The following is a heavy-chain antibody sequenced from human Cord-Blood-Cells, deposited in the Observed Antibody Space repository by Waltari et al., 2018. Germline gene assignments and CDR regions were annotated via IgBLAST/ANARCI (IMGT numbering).Heavy chain of an antibody. CDR2: IRYDGSNK. V-gene: IGHV3-30*02. Sequence: QVQLVESGGGVVQPGGSLRLSCAASGFTFSSYGMHWVRQAPGKGLEWVEFIRYDGSNKYYADCVKGRFTISRDNSKNTLYLQMNSLRAEDTAVYYCAKDSGQQLDYWGQGTLVTVSS. CDR1: GFTFSSYG. CDR3: AKDSGQQLDY. J-gene: IGHJ4*02. D-gene: IGHD6-13*01.